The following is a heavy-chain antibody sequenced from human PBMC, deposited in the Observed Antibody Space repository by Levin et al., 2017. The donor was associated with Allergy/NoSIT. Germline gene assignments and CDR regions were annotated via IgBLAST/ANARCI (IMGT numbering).Heavy chain of an antibody. J-gene: IGHJ5*02. CDR3: ARGTWGSGDWFDP. CDR1: FSPFPSSS. CDR2: ISPNSGGT. Sequence: SFPPSFSPFPSSSLHWVRQAPGQGLEWMGWISPNSGGTEYAQNFQGKVSLPRSPSISTAYMELSRLRSDDTAVYYCARGTWGSGDWFDPWGQGTLVTVSS. V-gene: IGHV1-2*02. D-gene: IGHD7-27*01.